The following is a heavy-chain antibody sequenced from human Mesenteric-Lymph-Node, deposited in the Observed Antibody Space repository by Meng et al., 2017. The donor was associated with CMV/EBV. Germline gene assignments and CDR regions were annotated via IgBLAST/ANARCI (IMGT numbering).Heavy chain of an antibody. CDR2: ISSSSSYI. CDR3: ASRASYDSSGYYYGDAPDH. V-gene: IGHV3-21*01. Sequence: GGSLRLSCAASGFTFSSYSMNWVRQAPGKGLEWVSSISSSSSYIYYADSVKGRFTISRDNAKNSLYLQMNSLRAADTAVYYCASRASYDSSGYYYGDAPDHWGQGTLVTVS. J-gene: IGHJ5*02. CDR1: GFTFSSYS. D-gene: IGHD3-22*01.